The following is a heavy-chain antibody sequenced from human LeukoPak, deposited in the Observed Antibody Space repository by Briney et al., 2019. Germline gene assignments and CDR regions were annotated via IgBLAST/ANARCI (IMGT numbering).Heavy chain of an antibody. CDR1: GYTFTSYA. CDR2: INTNTGNP. CDR3: ARDGDFWSGYPKLSYYFDY. V-gene: IGHV7-4-1*02. D-gene: IGHD3-3*01. Sequence: GASVKVSCKASGYTFTSYAMNWVRQAPGQGLEWMRWINTNTGNPTYAQGFTGRFVFSLDTSVSTAYLQISSLKAEDTAVYYCARDGDFWSGYPKLSYYFDYWGQGTLVTVSS. J-gene: IGHJ4*02.